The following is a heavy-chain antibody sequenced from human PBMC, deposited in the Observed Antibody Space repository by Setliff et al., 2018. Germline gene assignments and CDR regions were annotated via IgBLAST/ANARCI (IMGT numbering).Heavy chain of an antibody. Sequence: SVRVSCEPSGYTFTDFAISWVRHAPGQGLGWMGIINPGGGSASIVQKFQGRVTMTSDTSTSTVYMDLTGLTSEDTAVYYCARAGVAAADRKGLLEYWGQGTLVTVSS. CDR2: INPGGGSA. CDR1: GYTFTDFA. J-gene: IGHJ4*02. V-gene: IGHV1-46*01. D-gene: IGHD6-13*01. CDR3: ARAGVAAADRKGLLEY.